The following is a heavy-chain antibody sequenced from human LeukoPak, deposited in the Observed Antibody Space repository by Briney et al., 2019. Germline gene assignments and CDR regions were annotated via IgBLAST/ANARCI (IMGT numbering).Heavy chain of an antibody. CDR1: GFTFSSYS. D-gene: IGHD6-19*01. CDR3: ARVVAVAGRAFDI. J-gene: IGHJ3*02. V-gene: IGHV3-21*01. CDR2: ISSSSSHI. Sequence: KLGGSLRLSCAASGFTFSSYSMNWVRQAPGKGLEWVSCISSSSSHIYYADSVKGRFTISRDTAKNSLYLQMNSLRAEDTAVYYCARVVAVAGRAFDIWGQGTMVTVSS.